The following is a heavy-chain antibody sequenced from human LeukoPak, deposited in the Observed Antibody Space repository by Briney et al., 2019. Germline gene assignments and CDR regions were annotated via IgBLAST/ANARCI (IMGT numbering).Heavy chain of an antibody. CDR2: IYGRAST. V-gene: IGHV4-38-2*01. J-gene: IGHJ4*02. CDR1: GYSLGENYY. CDR3: ARYDSRGSASTKFDY. D-gene: IGHD3-3*01. Sequence: PSETLSLTCAVSGYSLGENYYWAWFRQSPGKGLEWIGRIYGRASTSYNPSLMNRVTMSVDTSKNHFSLQLPPVTAADTAGYYRARYDSRGSASTKFDYWGPGIQVTVSS.